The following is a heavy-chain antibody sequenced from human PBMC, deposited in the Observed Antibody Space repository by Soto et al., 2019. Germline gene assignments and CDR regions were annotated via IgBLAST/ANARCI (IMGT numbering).Heavy chain of an antibody. J-gene: IGHJ5*02. CDR1: GYTFTGYY. D-gene: IGHD2-2*01. Sequence: ASVKVSCKASGYTFTGYYMHWVRQAPGQGLEWKGWINPNSGGTNYAQKFQGWVTMTRDTSISTAYMELSRLRSDDTAVYYCARSPIVVVPAAIAWFDPWGQGTLVTVS. V-gene: IGHV1-2*04. CDR3: ARSPIVVVPAAIAWFDP. CDR2: INPNSGGT.